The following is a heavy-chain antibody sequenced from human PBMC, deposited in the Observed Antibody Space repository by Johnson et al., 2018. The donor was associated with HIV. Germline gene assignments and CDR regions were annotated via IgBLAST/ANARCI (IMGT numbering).Heavy chain of an antibody. CDR2: ITWNGGST. D-gene: IGHD6-19*01. J-gene: IGHJ3*02. CDR1: GFTFDDYG. CDR3: ARGGVGGWDHDAFDI. Sequence: VQLVESGGGVVRPGWSLRLSCAASGFTFDDYGMSWDRQAPGKGLEWVSGITWNGGSTGYADSVKGRFDISRDNAKNSLYMQMNSLSAEDTAFYYCARGGVGGWDHDAFDIWGQGTMVTVSS. V-gene: IGHV3-20*04.